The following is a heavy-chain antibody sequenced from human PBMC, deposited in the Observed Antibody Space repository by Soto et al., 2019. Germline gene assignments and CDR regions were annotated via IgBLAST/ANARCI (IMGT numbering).Heavy chain of an antibody. D-gene: IGHD6-13*01. J-gene: IGHJ4*02. V-gene: IGHV4-4*02. CDR3: ARVRYSSSYFDY. CDR2: VFHSGST. Sequence: QVQLQESGPGLVKPSGTLSLTCAVSSGSISSSNWWCWVRQPPGKGLEWIGEVFHSGSTNYNPSLKGRVAISVDKSKNQFSLNLSSVTAADTAVYYCARVRYSSSYFDYWGQGSLVTVSS. CDR1: SGSISSSNW.